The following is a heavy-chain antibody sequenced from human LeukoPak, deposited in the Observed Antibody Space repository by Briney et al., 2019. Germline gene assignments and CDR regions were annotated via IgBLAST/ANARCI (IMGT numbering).Heavy chain of an antibody. CDR3: ARRTALWFADY. D-gene: IGHD3-10*01. Sequence: TGGSLRLSCAVSGFTVSSNYMSWVRQAPGKGLEWVAFIRYDGSNKYYADSVKGRFTISRDNSKNTLYLQMNSLRAEDTAVYYCARRTALWFADYWGQGTLVTVSS. J-gene: IGHJ4*02. CDR1: GFTVSSNY. V-gene: IGHV3-30*02. CDR2: IRYDGSNK.